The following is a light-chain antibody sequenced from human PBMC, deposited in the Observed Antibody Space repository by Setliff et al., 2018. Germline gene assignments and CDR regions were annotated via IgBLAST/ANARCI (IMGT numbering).Light chain of an antibody. CDR2: DVS. J-gene: IGLJ1*01. CDR3: SSYTSSSTQV. V-gene: IGLV2-14*03. Sequence: QSVLAQPVSVSGSPGQSITTSCTGTSSDVGGYNYVSWYQQHPDKAPKLMIFDVSNRPSGVSNRFSGSKSGNTASLTISGLQAEDEADYYCSSYTSSSTQVFGTGTKVTVL. CDR1: SSDVGGYNY.